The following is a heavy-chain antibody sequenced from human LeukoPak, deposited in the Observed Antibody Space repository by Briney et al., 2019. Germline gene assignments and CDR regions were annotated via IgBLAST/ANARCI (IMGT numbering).Heavy chain of an antibody. Sequence: GGSLRLSCAASGFTFSSYWMSWVRQAPGKGLEWVANIKEDGSEKYYVDSVKGRFTISRDNAKNPLYLQMNSLRAEDTAVYYCARDRGFLVFDYWGQGTLVTVSS. CDR1: GFTFSSYW. J-gene: IGHJ4*02. V-gene: IGHV3-7*01. CDR3: ARDRGFLVFDY. CDR2: IKEDGSEK. D-gene: IGHD3-10*01.